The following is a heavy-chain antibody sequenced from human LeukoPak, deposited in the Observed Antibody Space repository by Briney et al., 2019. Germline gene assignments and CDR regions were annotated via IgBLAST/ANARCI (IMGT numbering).Heavy chain of an antibody. V-gene: IGHV4-39*07. CDR2: IYYSGST. Sequence: SETLSLTCTVSGGSISSSSYYWGWIRQPPGKGLEWIGSIYYSGSTYYNPSLKSRVTISVDTSKNQFSLKLSSVTAADTAVYYCARRYYYDSSGSPAFDPWGQGTLVTVSS. D-gene: IGHD3-22*01. CDR3: ARRYYYDSSGSPAFDP. CDR1: GGSISSSSYY. J-gene: IGHJ5*02.